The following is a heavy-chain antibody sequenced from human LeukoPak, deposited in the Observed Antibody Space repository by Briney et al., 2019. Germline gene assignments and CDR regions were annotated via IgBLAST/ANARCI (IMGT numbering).Heavy chain of an antibody. J-gene: IGHJ4*02. V-gene: IGHV3-30*04. D-gene: IGHD2-15*01. CDR3: ARDPLGYCSGGSCAGGYYFDC. CDR2: ISYDGSNK. Sequence: GGSLRLSCAASGFTFSSYAMHWVRQAPGKGLEWVAVISYDGSNKYYADSVKGRFTISRDNSKNTLYLQMNSLRAEDTAVYYCARDPLGYCSGGSCAGGYYFDCWGQGTLVTVSS. CDR1: GFTFSSYA.